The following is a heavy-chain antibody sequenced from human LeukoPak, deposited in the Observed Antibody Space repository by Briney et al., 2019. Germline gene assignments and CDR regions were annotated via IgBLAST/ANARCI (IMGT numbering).Heavy chain of an antibody. CDR3: AREVVVPAAIPFDY. V-gene: IGHV3-21*01. J-gene: IGHJ4*02. CDR1: GFTFSSYS. CDR2: ISSSSSYI. Sequence: PGGSLRLSCAASGFTFSSYSMNWVRQAPGKGLEWVSSISSSSSYIYYADSVKGRFTISRDNAKNSLYLQMNSLRAEDTAVYYCAREVVVPAAIPFDYWGQGTLVTVSS. D-gene: IGHD2-2*02.